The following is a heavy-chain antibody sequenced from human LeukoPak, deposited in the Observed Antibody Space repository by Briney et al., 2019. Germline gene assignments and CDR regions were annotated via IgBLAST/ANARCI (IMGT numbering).Heavy chain of an antibody. CDR3: AKDWGQVPASISGH. CDR2: ISGSGGST. CDR1: GFTFSSYA. Sequence: GGSLRLSCAASGFTFSSYAMSWVRQAPGKGLEWVSAISGSGGSTYYADSVKGRFTISRDNSKNTPYLQMNSLRAEDTAVYYCAKDWGQVPASISGHWGQGTLVTVSS. V-gene: IGHV3-23*01. J-gene: IGHJ1*01. D-gene: IGHD2-2*01.